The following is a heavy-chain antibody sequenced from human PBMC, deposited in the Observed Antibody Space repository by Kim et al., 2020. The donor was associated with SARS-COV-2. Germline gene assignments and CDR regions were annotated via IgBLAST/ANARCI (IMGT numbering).Heavy chain of an antibody. J-gene: IGHJ4*02. CDR2: ISGSGGST. CDR1: GFTFSSYA. Sequence: GGSLRLSCAASGFTFSSYAMSWVRQAPGKGLEWVSAISGSGGSTYYADSVKGRFTISRDNSKNTLYLQMNSLRAEDTAVYYCAKDLYSSSWHLLFDYWGQGTLVTVSS. CDR3: AKDLYSSSWHLLFDY. V-gene: IGHV3-23*01. D-gene: IGHD6-13*01.